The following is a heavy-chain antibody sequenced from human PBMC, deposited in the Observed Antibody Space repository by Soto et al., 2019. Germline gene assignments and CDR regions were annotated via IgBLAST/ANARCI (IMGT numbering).Heavy chain of an antibody. V-gene: IGHV4-39*01. J-gene: IGHJ5*02. CDR1: GGSISSSSYY. D-gene: IGHD2-2*02. Sequence: SETLSLTCTVSGGSISSSSYYWGWIRQPPGKGLEWIGSIYYSGSTYYRPSLKSRVTISVDTSKNQFSLKLSSVTAADTAVYYCARQVPAAIRLGWFDPWGQGTLVTVPQ. CDR3: ARQVPAAIRLGWFDP. CDR2: IYYSGST.